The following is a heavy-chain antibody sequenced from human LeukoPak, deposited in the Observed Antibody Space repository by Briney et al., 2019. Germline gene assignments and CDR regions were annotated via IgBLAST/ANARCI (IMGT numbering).Heavy chain of an antibody. CDR2: ISFSGSTI. Sequence: GGSLRLSCAASGFTFSDYYMSWIRQAPGKGLEWVSYISFSGSTIYYADSVKGRFTISRDNSKNTLYLQMNSLRAEDTAVYYCAKDANYYDTYYYYYMDVRGKGTTVTVSS. D-gene: IGHD3-22*01. CDR1: GFTFSDYY. CDR3: AKDANYYDTYYYYYMDV. V-gene: IGHV3-11*04. J-gene: IGHJ6*03.